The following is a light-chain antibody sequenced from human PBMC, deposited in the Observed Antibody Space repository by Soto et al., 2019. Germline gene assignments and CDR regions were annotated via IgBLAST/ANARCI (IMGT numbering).Light chain of an antibody. V-gene: IGLV2-14*03. Sequence: QSVLTQPASVSGSPGQSITISCTGTSSDVGGYNYVSWYQHHPGKAPKLMIYDVANRPSGVSNRFSGSKSGNTASLTISGLQAEDDADYYCNSYTSSSTYVFGTGTKVTVL. CDR1: SSDVGGYNY. CDR2: DVA. CDR3: NSYTSSSTYV. J-gene: IGLJ1*01.